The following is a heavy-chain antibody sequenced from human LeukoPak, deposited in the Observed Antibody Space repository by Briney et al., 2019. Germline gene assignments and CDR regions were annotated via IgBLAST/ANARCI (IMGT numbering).Heavy chain of an antibody. D-gene: IGHD2-2*01. CDR1: GGSISSSSHY. CDR2: LYYSGST. CDR3: ARHDCATTSCLYFYGMDV. V-gene: IGHV4-39*01. J-gene: IGHJ6*02. Sequence: SETLSLTCTVSGGSISSSSHYWGWIRQPPGKGPEWFGSLYYSGSTYYNPSLKSRVTISVDTSKNQFSLKLSSVTATDTAVYYCARHDCATTSCLYFYGMDVWGQGTTVTVSS.